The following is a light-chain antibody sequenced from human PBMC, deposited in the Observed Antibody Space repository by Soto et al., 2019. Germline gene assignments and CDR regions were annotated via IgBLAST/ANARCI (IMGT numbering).Light chain of an antibody. CDR3: QQYSHLIT. CDR1: QGISSY. V-gene: IGKV1-33*01. J-gene: IGKJ5*01. CDR2: DAS. Sequence: DIPLTQSPSFLSASVGDRVTIPCRASQGISSYLAWYQQKPGKAPKLLIYDASNLETGVPSRFSGSGSGTDFTFTISSLQPEDIATYYCQQYSHLITFGQGTRLEIK.